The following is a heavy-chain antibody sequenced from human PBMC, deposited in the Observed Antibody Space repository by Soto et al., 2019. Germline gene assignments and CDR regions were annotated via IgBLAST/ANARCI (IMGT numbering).Heavy chain of an antibody. CDR3: ARDRGSSGWYRFHFDAFDI. Sequence: SGGSLRLSCAASGFTFSSYGMHWVRQAPGKGLEWVAVISYDGSNRYYADSVKGRFTISRDNSKNTLYLQMNSLRAEDTAVYYCARDRGSSGWYRFHFDAFDIWGQGTMVTVSS. D-gene: IGHD6-19*01. CDR1: GFTFSSYG. J-gene: IGHJ3*02. CDR2: ISYDGSNR. V-gene: IGHV3-30*03.